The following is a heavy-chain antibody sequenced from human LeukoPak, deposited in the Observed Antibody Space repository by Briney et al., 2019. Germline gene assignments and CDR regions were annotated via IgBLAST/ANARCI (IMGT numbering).Heavy chain of an antibody. D-gene: IGHD2-15*01. CDR1: GGSISSSTSC. CDR3: ASGRVVVAVDDY. CDR2: MYYSGST. V-gene: IGHV4-39*01. Sequence: PSETLSLTCTVSGGSISSSTSCWSWVRQPPGKGLEWIGCMYYSGSTYYGSSLKGRVTISLDTPKNQFSLRLNSVTASDTAVYYCASGRVVVAVDDYWGQGTLVTVSS. J-gene: IGHJ4*02.